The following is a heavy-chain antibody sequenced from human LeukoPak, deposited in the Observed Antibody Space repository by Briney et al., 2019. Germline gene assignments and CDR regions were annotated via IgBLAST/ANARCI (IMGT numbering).Heavy chain of an antibody. V-gene: IGHV3-30*02. Sequence: GGSLSLSCAASGFTFSAYGVHWVRQAPGKGLEWVAFIRYDGRIKNYADSVKGRFTISRDNSKNTLYLQMNSLTTEDTSLYYCARNRAAAGDWLDPSGQGTLVIVSS. CDR3: ARNRAAAGDWLDP. CDR1: GFTFSAYG. D-gene: IGHD6-13*01. CDR2: IRYDGRIK. J-gene: IGHJ5*02.